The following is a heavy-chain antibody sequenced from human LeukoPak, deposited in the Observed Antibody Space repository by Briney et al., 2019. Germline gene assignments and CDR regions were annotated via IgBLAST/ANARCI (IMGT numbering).Heavy chain of an antibody. J-gene: IGHJ6*02. V-gene: IGHV3-30*04. CDR3: AKPKATTDYYGMDV. D-gene: IGHD1-26*01. CDR2: ISYDGSNK. Sequence: PGRSLRLSCAASGFTFSSYAMRWVRQAPGKGLEWVAVISYDGSNKYYAASVKGRFTISRDNSKNTLYLQMNSLRAEDTAVYYCAKPKATTDYYGMDVWGQGTTVTVSS. CDR1: GFTFSSYA.